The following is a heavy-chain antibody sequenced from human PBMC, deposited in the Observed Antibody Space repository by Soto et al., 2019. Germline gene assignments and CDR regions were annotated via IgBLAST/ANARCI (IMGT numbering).Heavy chain of an antibody. D-gene: IGHD1-26*01. V-gene: IGHV1-69*01. J-gene: IGHJ4*02. CDR3: ARDGGRHSGGIDY. Sequence: QVQLVQSGAEVKKPGSSVKVSCKASGGTFSSYSINWVRQAPGQGLEWMGEIIPIFGTANYAQKFQGGVTITADESTSTAYVELSSLRSEDTAVYYCARDGGRHSGGIDYWGQGTLVTVSS. CDR1: GGTFSSYS. CDR2: IIPIFGTA.